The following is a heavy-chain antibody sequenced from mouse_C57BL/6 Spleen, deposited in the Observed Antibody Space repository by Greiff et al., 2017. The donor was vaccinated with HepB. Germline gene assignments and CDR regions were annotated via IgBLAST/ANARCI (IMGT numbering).Heavy chain of an antibody. CDR2: IYPGSGST. CDR1: GYTFTSYW. J-gene: IGHJ2*01. Sequence: VKLMESGAELVKPGASVKMSCKASGYTFTSYWITWVKQRPGQGLEWIGDIYPGSGSTNYNEKFKSKATLTVETSSSTAYMQLSSLTSEDSAVYYCAREGIYDGYYYDMYYFVYWGQGTTLTVSS. V-gene: IGHV1-55*01. CDR3: AREGIYDGYYYDMYYFVY. D-gene: IGHD2-3*01.